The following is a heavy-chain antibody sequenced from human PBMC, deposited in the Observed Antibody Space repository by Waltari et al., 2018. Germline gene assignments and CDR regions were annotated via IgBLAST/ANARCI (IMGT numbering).Heavy chain of an antibody. J-gene: IGHJ4*02. Sequence: EVQLVESGGGLVKPGGSLRLSCAASGFTFSSYSMNWLRQAPGKGLEWVSSISSSSSYIYYADSVKGRFTIARDNAKNSLYLQMNSLRAEDTAVYYCARDSSRFPGGDYWGQGTLVTVSS. CDR2: ISSSSSYI. CDR1: GFTFSSYS. CDR3: ARDSSRFPGGDY. V-gene: IGHV3-21*01. D-gene: IGHD6-13*01.